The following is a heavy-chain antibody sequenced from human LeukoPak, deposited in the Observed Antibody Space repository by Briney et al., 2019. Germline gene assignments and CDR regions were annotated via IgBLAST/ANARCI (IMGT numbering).Heavy chain of an antibody. V-gene: IGHV3-7*01. J-gene: IGHJ6*03. Sequence: GGSLRLSCAASGFTFSSYWMSLVRQAPGKGLEWVADIKQDGSEKYYVDSVKGRFTISRDNAKNSLYLQMNSLRAEDTAVYYCARGGEGSGWYYYMDVWGKGTTVTVSS. CDR3: ARGGEGSGWYYYMDV. CDR1: GFTFSSYW. D-gene: IGHD6-19*01. CDR2: IKQDGSEK.